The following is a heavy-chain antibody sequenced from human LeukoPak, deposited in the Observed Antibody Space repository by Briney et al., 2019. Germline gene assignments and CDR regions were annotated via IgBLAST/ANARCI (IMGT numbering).Heavy chain of an antibody. V-gene: IGHV3-49*04. J-gene: IGHJ4*02. CDR2: IRSKGNGGTT. CDR1: GFIFGDYA. D-gene: IGHD6-19*01. Sequence: GGSLRLSCTASGFIFGDYAMSWVRQAPGKGLEWIGFIRSKGNGGTTEYAASVKGRFTISRDDSKTIAYLQMNSLKTEDTAVYYCTRNNGWSPYYFDYWGRGTLVSVSS. CDR3: TRNNGWSPYYFDY.